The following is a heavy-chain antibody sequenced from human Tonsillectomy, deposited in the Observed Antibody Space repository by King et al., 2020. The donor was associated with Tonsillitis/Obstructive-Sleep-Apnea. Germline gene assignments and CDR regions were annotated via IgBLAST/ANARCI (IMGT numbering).Heavy chain of an antibody. CDR3: TTAAEGSGYYYGMDV. CDR1: GFTFSNAW. D-gene: IGHD6-19*01. CDR2: IKTKTDGRTT. Sequence: VQLVESGGGLVKPGGSLRLSCAASGFTFSNAWMNWVRQAPGKGLEWVGRIKTKTDGRTTDYAAPVKGRLTISRDDSKNTLYLQINSLKTEDTAVYYCTTAAEGSGYYYGMDVWGQGTTVTVSS. V-gene: IGHV3-15*07. J-gene: IGHJ6*02.